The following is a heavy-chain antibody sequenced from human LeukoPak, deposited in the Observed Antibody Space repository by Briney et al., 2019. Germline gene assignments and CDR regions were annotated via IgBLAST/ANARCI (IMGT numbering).Heavy chain of an antibody. CDR2: IYSGGST. J-gene: IGHJ4*02. CDR1: GFTVSSNY. Sequence: GGSLRLSCAASGFTVSSNYMSWVRQAPGKGLEWVSVIYSGGSTYYADSVKGRFTISRDNSENTLYLQMNSLRAEDTAVYCCAREVGALRNFDYWGQGTLVTVSS. V-gene: IGHV3-66*01. D-gene: IGHD1-26*01. CDR3: AREVGALRNFDY.